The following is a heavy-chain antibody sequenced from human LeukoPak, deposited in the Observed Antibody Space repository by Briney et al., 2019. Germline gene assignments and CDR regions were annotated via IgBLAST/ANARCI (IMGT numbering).Heavy chain of an antibody. D-gene: IGHD3-3*01. CDR1: GFSFSDYG. Sequence: GGSLRLSCAASGFSFSDYGMHWVRQAPGKGPEWVAVVSYHGKNEYYADSVKGRFTISRDNSKNTLYLQMNSLRAEDTAVYYCAKDQLLFGVVIIPSIFDYWGQGTLVTVSS. CDR3: AKDQLLFGVVIIPSIFDY. J-gene: IGHJ4*02. CDR2: VSYHGKNE. V-gene: IGHV3-30*18.